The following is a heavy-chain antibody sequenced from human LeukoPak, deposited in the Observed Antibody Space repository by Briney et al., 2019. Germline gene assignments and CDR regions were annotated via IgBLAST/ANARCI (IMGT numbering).Heavy chain of an antibody. V-gene: IGHV1-69*13. J-gene: IGHJ4*02. Sequence: SVKVSCKASGGTFNSYAISWVRQAPGQGLEWMGGIIPIFGTANYAQKFQGRVTITADESTSTAYMELSSLRSEDTAVYYCASGPLKGYGGYFDWTIHNPYFDYWGQGTLVTVSS. CDR3: ASGPLKGYGGYFDWTIHNPYFDY. CDR1: GGTFNSYA. D-gene: IGHD3-9*01. CDR2: IIPIFGTA.